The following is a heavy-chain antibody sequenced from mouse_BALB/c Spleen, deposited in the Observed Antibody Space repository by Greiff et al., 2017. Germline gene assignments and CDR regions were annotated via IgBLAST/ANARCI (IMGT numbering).Heavy chain of an antibody. D-gene: IGHD1-1*01. Sequence: VHLQPSGAELVRPGVSVKISCKGSGFTFTDYAMHWVKPSHAKSLEWIGVISTYYGDASYNQKFKGKATMTVDKSSSTAYMELARLTSEDSAIYYCAKRNYGSRGYYAMDYWGQGTSVTVSA. J-gene: IGHJ4*01. CDR2: ISTYYGDA. V-gene: IGHV1S137*01. CDR3: AKRNYGSRGYYAMDY. CDR1: GFTFTDYA.